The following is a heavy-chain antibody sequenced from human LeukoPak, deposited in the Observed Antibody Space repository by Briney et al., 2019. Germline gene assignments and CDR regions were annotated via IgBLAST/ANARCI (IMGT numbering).Heavy chain of an antibody. CDR1: GGSFSSYY. Sequence: SETLSLTCAASGGSFSSYYWSWIRQPPGKGLEWIGEINHSGSTNYNPSLKSRVTISIDKSKNQFSVKLSSLTAADTAVYYCAGVLDYYGSGSYYNPKSSFDYWGQGTLVTVSS. CDR3: AGVLDYYGSGSYYNPKSSFDY. D-gene: IGHD3-10*01. J-gene: IGHJ4*02. V-gene: IGHV4-34*01. CDR2: INHSGST.